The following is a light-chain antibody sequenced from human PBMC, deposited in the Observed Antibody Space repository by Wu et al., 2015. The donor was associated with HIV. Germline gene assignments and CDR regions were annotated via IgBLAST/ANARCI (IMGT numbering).Light chain of an antibody. J-gene: IGKJ2*03. CDR2: AAS. Sequence: DIQMTQSPSSLSASVGGRVTIACRASQSISSYLNWYQQKPGKAPKLLIYAASSLQSGVPSRFSGSGSGTDFTLTISSLQPEDFATYYCQQSYSTPQDSFGQGTKLEIK. V-gene: IGKV1-39*01. CDR1: QSISSY. CDR3: QQSYSTPQDS.